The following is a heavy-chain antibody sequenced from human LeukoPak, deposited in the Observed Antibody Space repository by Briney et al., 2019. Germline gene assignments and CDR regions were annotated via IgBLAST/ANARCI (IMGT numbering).Heavy chain of an antibody. D-gene: IGHD6-19*01. Sequence: GSLRLSCAASGFTFSSYCMSWVRQAPGKGLEWVANINQDGSEKYYVDSVKGRFTISRDNAQNSLYLQMNSLRAEDTAVYYCARDVFVAGPTYFDYWGQGTLVTVSS. CDR3: ARDVFVAGPTYFDY. CDR1: GFTFSSYC. CDR2: INQDGSEK. J-gene: IGHJ4*02. V-gene: IGHV3-7*01.